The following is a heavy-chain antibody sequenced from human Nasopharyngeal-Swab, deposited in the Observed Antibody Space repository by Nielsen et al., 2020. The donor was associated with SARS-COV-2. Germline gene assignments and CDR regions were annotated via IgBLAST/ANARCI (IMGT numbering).Heavy chain of an antibody. CDR3: AREVVPAAIPYYYYGMDV. CDR1: GGSISSGGYY. Sequence: SETLSLTCTVSGGSISSGGYYWSFIRQHPGKGLEWIGYIYYSGSTYYNPSLKRRVTISVDTSKNQFSLKLSSVTAADTAVYYCAREVVPAAIPYYYYGMDVWGQGTTVTVSS. V-gene: IGHV4-31*03. D-gene: IGHD2-2*01. J-gene: IGHJ6*02. CDR2: IYYSGST.